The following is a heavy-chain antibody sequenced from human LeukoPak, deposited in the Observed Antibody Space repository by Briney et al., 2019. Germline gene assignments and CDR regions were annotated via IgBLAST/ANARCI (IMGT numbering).Heavy chain of an antibody. J-gene: IGHJ4*02. D-gene: IGHD1/OR15-1a*01. CDR1: GFTFSSYS. CDR3: LVTTRSRGFDY. CDR2: ISGSGGST. Sequence: GGSLRLSCAASGFTFSSYSMNWVRQAPGKGLEWVSVISGSGGSTYYADSVKGRFTISRDNSKNTLYLQMNSLRAEDTAVYYCLVTTRSRGFDYWGQGTLVTVSS. V-gene: IGHV3-23*01.